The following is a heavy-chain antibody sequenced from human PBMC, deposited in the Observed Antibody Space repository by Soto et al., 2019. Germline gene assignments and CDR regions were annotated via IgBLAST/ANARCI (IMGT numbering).Heavy chain of an antibody. V-gene: IGHV3-23*01. Sequence: EVQLLESGGGLVQPGGSLRLSCAASGFTFGSYAMRWVRQAPGKGLEWVSAISGSGGSTYYADSVKGRFTISRDNSKNPLYLQMNSLRAEDTAVYYCARRGSGSYYDYWGQGTLVTVSS. CDR2: ISGSGGST. CDR3: ARRGSGSYYDY. D-gene: IGHD1-26*01. J-gene: IGHJ4*02. CDR1: GFTFGSYA.